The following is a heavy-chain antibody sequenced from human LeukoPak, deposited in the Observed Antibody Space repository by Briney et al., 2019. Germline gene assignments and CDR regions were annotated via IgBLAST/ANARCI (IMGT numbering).Heavy chain of an antibody. CDR3: ANSAVAGPRGY. V-gene: IGHV3-23*01. J-gene: IGHJ4*02. Sequence: PGESLHLSCAASGFTFSTFAMSWVRQPPGKGREWVSGISRGGDNTYYTAFVKGRFTISRDNSRNTLYLQMNSLRAEDTAVYYCANSAVAGPRGYWGQGTVVTVSS. D-gene: IGHD6-19*01. CDR1: GFTFSTFA. CDR2: ISRGGDNT.